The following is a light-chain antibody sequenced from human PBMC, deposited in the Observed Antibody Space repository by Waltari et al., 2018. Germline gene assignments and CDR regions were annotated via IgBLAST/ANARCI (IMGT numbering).Light chain of an antibody. V-gene: IGLV2-23*01. CDR1: SNDIGNYDL. J-gene: IGLJ1*01. CDR3: FSFVAANSFV. Sequence: QSALTQPASVSGSPGQSITLSCTGTSNDIGNYDLVSWYQQRPGEAPKLLMYEATKRPAGVSNRFSASKSGKTASLTISGLQTEDEADYYCFSFVAANSFVFGPGTKVTVL. CDR2: EAT.